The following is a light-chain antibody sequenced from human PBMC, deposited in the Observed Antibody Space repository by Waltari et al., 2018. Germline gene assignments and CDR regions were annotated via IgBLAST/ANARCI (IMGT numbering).Light chain of an antibody. CDR3: AAWDDSVNGLV. J-gene: IGLJ3*02. CDR2: SNY. Sequence: QSVLTQAPSASVAPGQRVTLSGSGGTSNTANNFVNWYQHLPGSAPKLLIFSNYPRPTGVPARFSGSKSGTSSSLSIRGVQSEDEADYYCAAWDDSVNGLVFGGGTKLTVL. CDR1: TSNTANNF. V-gene: IGLV1-44*01.